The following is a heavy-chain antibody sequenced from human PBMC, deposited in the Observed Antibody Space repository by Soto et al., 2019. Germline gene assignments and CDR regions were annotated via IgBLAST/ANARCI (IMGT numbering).Heavy chain of an antibody. J-gene: IGHJ4*02. Sequence: QVKLVQSGAEVKKPGASVKVSCKASGYTFASYAISWMRQAPGQGLEWMGWISAYNGNTNYAQKPQGRVTMTTDTAASAAYMELRTLRSDDTAVYYSARDPAPPVYWGQGTLVTVSS. CDR2: ISAYNGNT. CDR1: GYTFASYA. CDR3: ARDPAPPVY. V-gene: IGHV1-18*01. D-gene: IGHD2-2*01.